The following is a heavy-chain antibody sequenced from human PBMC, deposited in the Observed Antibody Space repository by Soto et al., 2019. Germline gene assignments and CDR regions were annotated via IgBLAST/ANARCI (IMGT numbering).Heavy chain of an antibody. CDR2: ISYDGSNK. CDR1: GFTFSSYG. J-gene: IGHJ6*02. CDR3: AKEGGYYGSGGYSVGENYYGMDV. V-gene: IGHV3-30*18. D-gene: IGHD3-10*01. Sequence: QVQLVESGGGVVQPGRSLRLSCAASGFTFSSYGMHWVRQAPGKGLEWVAVISYDGSNKYYADSVKGRFTISRDNSKNPLYLEMNSLRAEDPAVYYCAKEGGYYGSGGYSVGENYYGMDVWGQGTTVTVSS.